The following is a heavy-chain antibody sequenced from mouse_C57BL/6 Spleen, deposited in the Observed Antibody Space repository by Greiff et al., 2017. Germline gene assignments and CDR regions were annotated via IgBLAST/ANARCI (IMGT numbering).Heavy chain of an antibody. CDR1: GYTFTDYY. J-gene: IGHJ2*01. CDR2: IFPGSGST. V-gene: IGHV1-75*01. Sequence: QVQLKESGPELVKPGASVKISCKASGYTFTDYYINWVKQRPGQGLEWIGWIFPGSGSTYYNEKFKGKATLTVDKSSSTAYMLLSSLTSEDSAVYFCARSLLRRGYYFDYWGQGTTLTVSS. D-gene: IGHD2-10*01. CDR3: ARSLLRRGYYFDY.